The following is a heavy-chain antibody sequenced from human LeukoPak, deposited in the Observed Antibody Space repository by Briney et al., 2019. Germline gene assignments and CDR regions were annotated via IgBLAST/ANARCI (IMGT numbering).Heavy chain of an antibody. D-gene: IGHD3-22*01. CDR1: GYTFTSYG. CDR3: ATEYRSGDSSGYYYY. J-gene: IGHJ4*02. CDR2: ISAYNGNT. Sequence: ASVKVSCKASGYTFTSYGISWVRQAPGQGLEWMGWISAYNGNTNYAQKLQGRVTMTEDTSTDTAYMELSSLRSEDTAVYYCATEYRSGDSSGYYYYWGQGTLVTVSS. V-gene: IGHV1-18*01.